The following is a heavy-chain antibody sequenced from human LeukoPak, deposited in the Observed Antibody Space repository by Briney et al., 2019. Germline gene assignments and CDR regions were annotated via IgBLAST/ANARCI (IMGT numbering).Heavy chain of an antibody. CDR1: GYTFTSYG. Sequence: ASVKVSCKASGYTFTSYGISWVRQAPGQGLEWMGWISAYNGNTNYAQKLQGRVTMTTDTSTSTAYMELRSLRSNDTAVYYCARDRCSSTSCYARNWFDPWGQGTLVTVSS. V-gene: IGHV1-18*01. J-gene: IGHJ5*02. D-gene: IGHD2-2*01. CDR3: ARDRCSSTSCYARNWFDP. CDR2: ISAYNGNT.